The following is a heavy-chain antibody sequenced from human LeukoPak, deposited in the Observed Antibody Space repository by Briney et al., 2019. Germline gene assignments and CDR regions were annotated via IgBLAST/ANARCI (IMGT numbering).Heavy chain of an antibody. Sequence: GASVKVSCKASGYTFTSYGISWVRQAPGQGLEWMRWISAYNGNTNYAQKLQGRVTMTTDTSTSTAYMELRSLRSDDTAVYYCARDSRSGYSYGYGAFDIWGQGTMVTVSS. J-gene: IGHJ3*02. CDR2: ISAYNGNT. CDR1: GYTFTSYG. CDR3: ARDSRSGYSYGYGAFDI. V-gene: IGHV1-18*01. D-gene: IGHD5-18*01.